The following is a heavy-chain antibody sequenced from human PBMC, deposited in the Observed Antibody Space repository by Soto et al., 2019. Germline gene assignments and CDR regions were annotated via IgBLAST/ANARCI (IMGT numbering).Heavy chain of an antibody. CDR3: ARDKGITIFGVVRPFFDY. CDR2: ISAYNGNT. CDR1: GYTFTSYG. D-gene: IGHD3-3*01. J-gene: IGHJ4*02. V-gene: IGHV1-18*01. Sequence: GASVKVSCKASGYTFTSYGISWVRQAPGQGLEWMGWISAYNGNTNYAQKLQGRVTMTTDTSTSTAYMELRSLRSDDTAVYYCARDKGITIFGVVRPFFDYWGQGTLVTVSS.